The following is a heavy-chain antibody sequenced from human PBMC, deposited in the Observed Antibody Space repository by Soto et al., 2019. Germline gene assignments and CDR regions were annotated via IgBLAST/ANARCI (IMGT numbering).Heavy chain of an antibody. CDR2: IIPLFCRT. J-gene: IGHJ4*02. CDR1: GGTXTSYT. D-gene: IGHD6-13*01. Sequence: SXKVSFKASGGTXTSYTIDWVRQAPGQGLEWMGEIIPLFCRTNYVEKFQGRVTITTDASTSTAYMELSSMRSEDTAMYYCSRDSIAAAGSDFWGQGTLVTVSS. V-gene: IGHV1-69*05. CDR3: SRDSIAAAGSDF.